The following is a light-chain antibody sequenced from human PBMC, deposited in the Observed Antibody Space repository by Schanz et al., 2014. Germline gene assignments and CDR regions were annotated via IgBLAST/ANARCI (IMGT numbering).Light chain of an antibody. J-gene: IGKJ1*01. Sequence: EIVLTQSPGTLSLSPGERATLSCRASQSVSSSVAWYQQKPGQSPRLLIHGASTRATGIPARFSGSGSGTEFTLTVSRLEPEDFAVYYCQHYSLSPLFGQGTKVDI. CDR1: QSVSSS. CDR2: GAS. CDR3: QHYSLSPL. V-gene: IGKV3-20*01.